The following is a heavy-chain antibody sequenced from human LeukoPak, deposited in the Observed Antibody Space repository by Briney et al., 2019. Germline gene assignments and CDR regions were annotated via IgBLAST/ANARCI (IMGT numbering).Heavy chain of an antibody. CDR3: ARDGYCSSTSCYLGDYYYGMDV. D-gene: IGHD2-2*03. Sequence: GASVKVSCKASGYTFTGYYMHWVRQAPGQGLEWMGWINPNSGGTNYAQKFQGRVTMTRDTSISTAYMELSRLRSDDTAVYYCARDGYCSSTSCYLGDYYYGMDVWGQGTTVTVSS. J-gene: IGHJ6*02. V-gene: IGHV1-2*02. CDR1: GYTFTGYY. CDR2: INPNSGGT.